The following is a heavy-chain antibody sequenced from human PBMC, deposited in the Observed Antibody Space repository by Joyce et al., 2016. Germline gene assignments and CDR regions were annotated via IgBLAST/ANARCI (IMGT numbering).Heavy chain of an antibody. J-gene: IGHJ6*02. CDR2: ISSSSTYT. V-gene: IGHV3-21*02. CDR3: ARDGRYYDRRVRGLGMDV. CDR1: GFTFSTYS. D-gene: IGHD3-22*01. Sequence: EEQLVESGGVLVSPGGSLKLSCAASGFTFSTYSINWIRQSPENGLEWVSSISSSSTYTYYADSVKGRFAISRDNVKNSASLQMNGLRPEDTAVYYCARDGRYYDRRVRGLGMDVWGQGTTVIVSS.